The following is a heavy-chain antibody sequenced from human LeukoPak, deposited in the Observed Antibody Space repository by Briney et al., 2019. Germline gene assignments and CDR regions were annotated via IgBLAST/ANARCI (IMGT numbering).Heavy chain of an antibody. CDR1: GGSISSYY. J-gene: IGHJ6*03. CDR3: ARDSYGHYYYYMDV. D-gene: IGHD3-10*01. Sequence: SSETLSLTCTVPGGSISSYYWSWIRQPPGKGLEWIGYIYYSGSTNYNPSLKSRVTISVDTSKNQFSLKLSSVTAADTAVYYCARDSYGHYYYYMDVWGKGTTVTVSS. CDR2: IYYSGST. V-gene: IGHV4-59*01.